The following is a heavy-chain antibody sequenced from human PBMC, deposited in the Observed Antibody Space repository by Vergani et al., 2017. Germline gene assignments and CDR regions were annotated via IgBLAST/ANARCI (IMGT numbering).Heavy chain of an antibody. Sequence: EVQLVESGGGLVKPGGSLRLSCAASGFTFSSYSMNWVRQAPGKGLEWVSSISSSSSYIYYADSVKGRFTISRDNAKNSLYLQMNSLRAEDTAVYYCARAGDYDSSGYYYAYYYYYMDVWGKGTTVTVSS. V-gene: IGHV3-21*01. D-gene: IGHD3-22*01. CDR3: ARAGDYDSSGYYYAYYYYYMDV. CDR1: GFTFSSYS. CDR2: ISSSSSYI. J-gene: IGHJ6*03.